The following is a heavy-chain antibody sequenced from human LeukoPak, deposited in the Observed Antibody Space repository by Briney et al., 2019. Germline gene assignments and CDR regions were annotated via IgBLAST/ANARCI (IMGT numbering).Heavy chain of an antibody. D-gene: IGHD2-15*01. J-gene: IGHJ5*02. CDR3: AGGRVVAAGSGVDH. V-gene: IGHV3-11*04. CDR1: EFIFSDYF. Sequence: PGESLRLSCAGSEFIFSDYFMTWIRQAPGKGLEWVSYISSSATTLYYADSVKGRFTIARDNAKNSVSLQMNSLRVEDTAVYYCAGGRVVAAGSGVDHWGQGTLVTVSS. CDR2: ISSSATTL.